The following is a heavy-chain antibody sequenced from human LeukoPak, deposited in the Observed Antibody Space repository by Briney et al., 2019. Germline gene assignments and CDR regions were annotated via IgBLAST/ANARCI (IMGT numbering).Heavy chain of an antibody. CDR1: GGSISSYC. CDR3: AREPPTYDSSGRDAFDI. V-gene: IGHV4-59*01. D-gene: IGHD3-22*01. Sequence: SETLSLTCTVSGGSISSYCWSWIRQPPGKGLEWIGYIYYSGSTNYNPSLKSRVTISVDTSKNQFSLKLSSVTAADTAVYYCAREPPTYDSSGRDAFDIWGQGTMVTVSS. CDR2: IYYSGST. J-gene: IGHJ3*02.